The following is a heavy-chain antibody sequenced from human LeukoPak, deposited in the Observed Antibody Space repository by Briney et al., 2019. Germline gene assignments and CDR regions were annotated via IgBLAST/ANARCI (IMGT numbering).Heavy chain of an antibody. V-gene: IGHV1-18*01. CDR3: ARFSRSRDFWSGYYYYYYYGMDV. CDR2: ISAYNGNT. D-gene: IGHD3-3*01. Sequence: ASVKVSCKASGYTFTSYGLSWVRQAPGQGLEWMGWISAYNGNTNYAQKFQGRVTMTRNTSISTAYMELSSLRSEDTAVYYCARFSRSRDFWSGYYYYYYYGMDVWGQGTTVTVSS. CDR1: GYTFTSYG. J-gene: IGHJ6*02.